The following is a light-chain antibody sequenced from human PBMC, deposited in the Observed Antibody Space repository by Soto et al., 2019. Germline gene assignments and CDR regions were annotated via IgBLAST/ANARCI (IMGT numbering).Light chain of an antibody. V-gene: IGKV1-12*01. CDR1: QDIDKW. CDR3: QQASSFPHT. Sequence: DIQMTQSPSSLSAPVGDRVSISCRASQDIDKWLAWFQQKPGKAPKLLISAASTLQNGVSSRFSGRGSGTDFTLTIQSLQPDDIGTYYCQQASSFPHTFGQGTKLEIK. J-gene: IGKJ2*01. CDR2: AAS.